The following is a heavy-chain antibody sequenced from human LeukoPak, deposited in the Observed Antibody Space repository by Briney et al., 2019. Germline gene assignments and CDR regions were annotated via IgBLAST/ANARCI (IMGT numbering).Heavy chain of an antibody. CDR1: GFRISAYW. Sequence: PGGSLRLSCAASGFRISAYWMHWIRQAPGKGLMWVSRLKYDGSSATYADSVKGRFTTSRDNAKNTLYLQMNNLRAEDTAVYYCAKSDWIDPWGQGTLVTVPS. J-gene: IGHJ5*02. CDR3: AKSDWIDP. V-gene: IGHV3-74*03. CDR2: LKYDGSSA.